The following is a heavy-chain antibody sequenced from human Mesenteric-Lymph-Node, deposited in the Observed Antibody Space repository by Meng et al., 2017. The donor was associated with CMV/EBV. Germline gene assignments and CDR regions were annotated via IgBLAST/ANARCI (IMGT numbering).Heavy chain of an antibody. CDR1: GGSFSGYY. Sequence: QVPFPQWGGGLFKPSETLSVTCAVYGGSFSGYYWNWIRQSPEKGLEWIGEINHSGSTTYNPSFTSRIIISVDTSTNQISLNMSSVTAADTAVYYCARGSSYDILTGYFDYWGQGALVTVSS. J-gene: IGHJ4*02. D-gene: IGHD3-9*01. CDR2: INHSGST. V-gene: IGHV4-34*01. CDR3: ARGSSYDILTGYFDY.